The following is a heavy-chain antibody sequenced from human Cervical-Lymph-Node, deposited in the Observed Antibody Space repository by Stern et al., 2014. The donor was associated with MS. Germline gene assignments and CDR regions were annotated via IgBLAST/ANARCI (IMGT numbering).Heavy chain of an antibody. D-gene: IGHD1/OR15-1a*01. CDR1: GFSLRTSGMY. Sequence: QVTLKESGPALVKPTQTLTLTCTFSGFSLRTSGMYVSWVRQSPGKALEWLALIDWEGDRYYGTSLKARLSISKVTSKNQVILTMTNMDPVDTGTYYCARINGGADGTGVDYWGQGTLVTVSS. CDR3: ARINGGADGTGVDY. CDR2: IDWEGDR. V-gene: IGHV2-70*20. J-gene: IGHJ4*02.